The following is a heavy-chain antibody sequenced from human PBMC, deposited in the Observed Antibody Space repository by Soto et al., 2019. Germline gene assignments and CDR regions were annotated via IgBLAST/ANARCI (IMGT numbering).Heavy chain of an antibody. V-gene: IGHV3-48*01. Sequence: VQLVESGGGLVQPGGSLRLSCAASGFTFSSYSMNWVRQAPGKGLEWVSYISSSSSTIYYADSVKGRFTISRDNAKNSLYLQMNSLRAEDTAVYYCAALDIVVVPAAMDYYYYYMDVWGKGTTVTVSS. D-gene: IGHD2-2*01. CDR1: GFTFSSYS. CDR3: AALDIVVVPAAMDYYYYYMDV. CDR2: ISSSSSTI. J-gene: IGHJ6*03.